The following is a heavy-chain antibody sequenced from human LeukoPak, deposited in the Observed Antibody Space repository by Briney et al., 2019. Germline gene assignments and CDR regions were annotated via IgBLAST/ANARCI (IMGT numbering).Heavy chain of an antibody. D-gene: IGHD3-16*01. CDR1: GYTFTGYY. Sequence: ASVKVSRKASGYTFTGYYMHWVRQAPGQGLEWMGWINPNSGGTNYAQKFQGRVTMTRDTSISTAYMELSRLRSDDTAVYYCARDPGGPENAFDIWGQGTMVTVSS. V-gene: IGHV1-2*02. CDR3: ARDPGGPENAFDI. J-gene: IGHJ3*02. CDR2: INPNSGGT.